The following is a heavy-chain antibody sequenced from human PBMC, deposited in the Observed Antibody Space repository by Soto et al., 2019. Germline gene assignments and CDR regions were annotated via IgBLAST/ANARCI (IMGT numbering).Heavy chain of an antibody. CDR1: GFTFSSYA. V-gene: IGHV3-23*01. CDR3: AKAPDGYYDILTGHSY. CDR2: ISGGGGST. J-gene: IGHJ4*02. Sequence: EVQLLESGGGLVQPGGSLRLSCAASGFTFSSYAMSWVRQAPGKGLEWVSSISGGGGSTYYAGSVKGRFTISRDNSKNTLYLQMNSLRAEDTALYYCAKAPDGYYDILTGHSYWGQGALVTVSS. D-gene: IGHD3-9*01.